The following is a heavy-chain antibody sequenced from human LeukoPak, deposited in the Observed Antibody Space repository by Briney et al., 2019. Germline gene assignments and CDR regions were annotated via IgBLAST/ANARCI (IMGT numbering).Heavy chain of an antibody. CDR2: ISYDGSNK. V-gene: IGHV3-30*18. CDR1: GFTFSTYG. CDR3: AKDVGQKGLIAALDY. Sequence: GSLRLSCAASGFTFSTYGMHWVRQAPGKGLEWVAVISYDGSNKYYADSVKGRFTISRDNSKNTLYLQMNSLRAEDTAVYYCAKDVGQKGLIAALDYWGQGTLVTVSS. J-gene: IGHJ4*02. D-gene: IGHD6-13*01.